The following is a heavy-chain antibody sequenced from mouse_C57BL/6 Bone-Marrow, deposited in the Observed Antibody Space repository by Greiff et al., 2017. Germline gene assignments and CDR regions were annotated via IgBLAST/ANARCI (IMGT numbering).Heavy chain of an antibody. V-gene: IGHV1-54*01. D-gene: IGHD2-2*01. CDR3: ARSGGLLWLRRPSFDY. J-gene: IGHJ2*01. Sequence: VKLMESGAELVRPGTSVKVSCKASGYAFTNYLIEWVKQRPGQGLEWIGVINPGSGGTNYNEKFKGKATLTADKSSSTAYMQLSSLTSEDSAVYFCARSGGLLWLRRPSFDYWGQGTTLTVSS. CDR2: INPGSGGT. CDR1: GYAFTNYL.